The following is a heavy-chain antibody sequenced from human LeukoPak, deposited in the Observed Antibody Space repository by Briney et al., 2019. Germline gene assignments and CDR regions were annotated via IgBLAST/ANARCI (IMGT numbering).Heavy chain of an antibody. Sequence: GGSLRLSCAASGFTFSSYGMHWVRQAPGKGLEWVAFIRYDGSNKYYADSVKGRFTISRDNSKNTLYLQMNSLRAEDTAVYYCAIRSSTSPEYFQHWGQGTLVTVSS. D-gene: IGHD2-2*01. CDR3: AIRSSTSPEYFQH. J-gene: IGHJ1*01. CDR1: GFTFSSYG. CDR2: IRYDGSNK. V-gene: IGHV3-30*02.